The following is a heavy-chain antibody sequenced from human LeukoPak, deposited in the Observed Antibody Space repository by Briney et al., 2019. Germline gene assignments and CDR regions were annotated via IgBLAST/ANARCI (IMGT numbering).Heavy chain of an antibody. Sequence: GESLKISCMGSGYIFTNYWIGWVRQMPGEGLEWMGIIYPGDSDTRYSPSFQGQVTISADKSINTAYLQWRSLKASDTAMYYCALRGAYDDRFDFWGQGTLVTVSS. CDR1: GYIFTNYW. CDR2: IYPGDSDT. CDR3: ALRGAYDDRFDF. J-gene: IGHJ4*02. V-gene: IGHV5-51*01. D-gene: IGHD5-12*01.